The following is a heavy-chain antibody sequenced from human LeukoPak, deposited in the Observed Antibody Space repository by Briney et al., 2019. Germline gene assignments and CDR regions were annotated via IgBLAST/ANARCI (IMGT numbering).Heavy chain of an antibody. CDR1: GYTFTTYG. V-gene: IGHV1-18*01. J-gene: IGHJ4*02. D-gene: IGHD2-8*01. CDR3: ARETSAYCTNGVCYQKDY. CDR2: ISAYNGNT. Sequence: ASVKVSCKASGYTFTTYGISWVRQAPGQGLEWMGWISAYNGNTNYAQKLQGRVTMTTDTSTSTAYMELRSLRSDDTAVYYCARETSAYCTNGVCYQKDYWGQGTLVTVSS.